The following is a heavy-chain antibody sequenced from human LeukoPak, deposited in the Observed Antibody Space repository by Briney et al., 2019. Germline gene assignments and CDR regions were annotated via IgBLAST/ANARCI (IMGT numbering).Heavy chain of an antibody. V-gene: IGHV3-11*01. J-gene: IGHJ4*02. D-gene: IGHD3-9*01. Sequence: GGSLRLSCAASRFTFTDFYMSWIRQAPGKGLEWVSYISSSGTTIYYADSVMGRFTISRDNAKNSLYLQMNSLRAEDTAVYYCARALTGFIPGNWGQGTLVTVSS. CDR3: ARALTGFIPGN. CDR1: RFTFTDFY. CDR2: ISSSGTTI.